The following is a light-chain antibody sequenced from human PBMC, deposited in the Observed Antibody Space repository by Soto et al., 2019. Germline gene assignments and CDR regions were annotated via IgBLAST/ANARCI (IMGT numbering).Light chain of an antibody. Sequence: EIVLTQSPGTLSLSPGERATLSCRASQSVGRSLAWYQQKPGQAPRLLIYTTSNRATGIPDRFIGSGSGTDFTLTIRRLEPEDFAVYYCQPFGSSLPFGGGTKVEIK. CDR2: TTS. V-gene: IGKV3-20*01. CDR1: QSVGRS. CDR3: QPFGSSLP. J-gene: IGKJ4*01.